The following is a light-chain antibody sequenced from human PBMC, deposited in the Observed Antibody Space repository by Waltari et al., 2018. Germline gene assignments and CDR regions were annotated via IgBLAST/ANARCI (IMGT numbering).Light chain of an antibody. CDR1: SPHLGNAY. CDR3: GTWDRSLTAGV. V-gene: IGLV1-51*02. J-gene: IGLJ2*01. CDR2: EDS. Sequence: QSVLTQPPSVSAAPGQRATISCSGSSPHLGNAYVSWYQQLPGTAPKLLMYEDSKRPSGVPDRFSGSKSGTSATLDITGLQTGDEADYYCGTWDRSLTAGVFGGGTKLTVL.